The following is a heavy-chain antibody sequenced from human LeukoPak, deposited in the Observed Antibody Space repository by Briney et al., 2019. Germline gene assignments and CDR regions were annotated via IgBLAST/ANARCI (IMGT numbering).Heavy chain of an antibody. CDR2: IRSWGSI. V-gene: IGHV4-4*07. CDR1: GDSMQNYY. D-gene: IGHD6-13*01. Sequence: SETLSLTCSVSGDSMQNYYWNWIRQPAGKRLEWIVRIRSWGSISYNPSLESRVTMSVDTSESQFSLKLTSLTAADTAVYYCASSGSSSSGYDTWGQGTLVTVSS. J-gene: IGHJ5*02. CDR3: ASSGSSSSGYDT.